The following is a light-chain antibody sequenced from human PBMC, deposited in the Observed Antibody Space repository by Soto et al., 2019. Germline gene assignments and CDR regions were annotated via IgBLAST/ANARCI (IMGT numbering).Light chain of an antibody. J-gene: IGKJ4*01. CDR2: SAS. Sequence: DIQLTQSPSPLSASVGARVTITCRASPSIRSWLAWSPQKPGKAPELLIYSASGVESAVPSRFRGRGPGTGFTLTISSLQPDDCAHSYYEEYNGNSGLTCGGGTKVESK. V-gene: IGKV1-5*03. CDR3: EEYNGNSGLT. CDR1: PSIRSW.